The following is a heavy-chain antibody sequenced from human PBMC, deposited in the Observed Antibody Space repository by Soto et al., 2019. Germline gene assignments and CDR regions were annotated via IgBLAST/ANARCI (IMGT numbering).Heavy chain of an antibody. CDR1: GGTFINHA. V-gene: IGHV1-69*06. J-gene: IGHJ5*02. D-gene: IGHD1-26*01. Sequence: QVQLVQSGAEVKKPGSSVKISCKASGGTFINHAFSWVRQAPGQGLEWMGGIIPMFGTAYAQKFKGRVTLTRDTSASTVYMEVSSLTSEDTAMYYCARSSGGNFGIIIEGTNWFAPWGQGTLVTVSS. CDR2: IIPMFGTA. CDR3: ARSSGGNFGIIIEGTNWFAP.